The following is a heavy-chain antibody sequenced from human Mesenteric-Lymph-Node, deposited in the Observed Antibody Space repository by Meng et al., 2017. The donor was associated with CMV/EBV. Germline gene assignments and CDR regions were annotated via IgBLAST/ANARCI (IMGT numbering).Heavy chain of an antibody. V-gene: IGHV4-39*01. D-gene: IGHD3-10*01. CDR2: IYYSGST. J-gene: IGHJ5*02. Sequence: QLQLPESGPGRVEHSETLSLACTVSGGSSSSSSYYWGWSRQPPGKGLEWSGSIYYSGSTYYNPSLKSRVTISVDTSKNQFSLKLSSVTAADTAVYYCARPHYYGSGSSPWFDPWGQGTLVTVSS. CDR1: GGSSSSSSYY. CDR3: ARPHYYGSGSSPWFDP.